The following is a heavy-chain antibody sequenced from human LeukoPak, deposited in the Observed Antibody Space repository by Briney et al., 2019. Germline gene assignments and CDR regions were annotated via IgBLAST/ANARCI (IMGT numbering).Heavy chain of an antibody. D-gene: IGHD6-13*01. CDR2: IIPILGIT. CDR1: GGTFSSYG. Sequence: ASVKVSCKASGGTFSSYGVSWVRQAPGQGLEWMGRIIPILGITNYAHKFQGRVTITADKSTITAYMELSSLRSEDTAMYYCARGPSGGSFVIDPWGQGTLVTVSS. J-gene: IGHJ5*02. CDR3: ARGPSGGSFVIDP. V-gene: IGHV1-69*04.